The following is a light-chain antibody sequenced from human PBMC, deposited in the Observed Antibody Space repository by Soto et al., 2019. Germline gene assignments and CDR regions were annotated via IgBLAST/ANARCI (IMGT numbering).Light chain of an antibody. J-gene: IGKJ4*01. Sequence: IVLTKSPATLSLYTGERATLSCRASQSVSSYLAWYQQKPGQAPRLLIYGASSRATGIPDRFSGSGSGTDFTLTISRLEPEDFAVYYCQQYGSSPLTFGGGTKVDI. CDR3: QQYGSSPLT. CDR2: GAS. CDR1: QSVSSY. V-gene: IGKV3-20*01.